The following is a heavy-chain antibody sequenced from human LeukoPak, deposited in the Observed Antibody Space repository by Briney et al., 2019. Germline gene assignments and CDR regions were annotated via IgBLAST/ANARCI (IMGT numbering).Heavy chain of an antibody. Sequence: GGSLRLSCAASRFTLSTYWMSCVRQAPGKGLEWVAHIKQDGSQEYYVDSVKGRFTISRDSAKNSLYLQMNSLRAEDTAVYYCARGVPYDSWSGPHYSDYWGQGTLVTVSS. CDR2: IKQDGSQE. J-gene: IGHJ4*02. V-gene: IGHV3-7*01. CDR3: ARGVPYDSWSGPHYSDY. D-gene: IGHD3-3*01. CDR1: RFTLSTYW.